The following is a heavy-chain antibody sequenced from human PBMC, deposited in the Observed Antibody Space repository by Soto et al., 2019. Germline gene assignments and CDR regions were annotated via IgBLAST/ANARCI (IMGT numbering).Heavy chain of an antibody. D-gene: IGHD5-12*01. J-gene: IGHJ4*02. Sequence: QPGGSLRLSCAASGFTFSSYGMHWVRQAPGKGLEWVAVISYDGSNKYYADSVKGRFTISRDNSKNTLYLQMNSLRAEDTAVYYCAKGALSGYYYFDYWGQGTLVTVSS. V-gene: IGHV3-30*18. CDR2: ISYDGSNK. CDR1: GFTFSSYG. CDR3: AKGALSGYYYFDY.